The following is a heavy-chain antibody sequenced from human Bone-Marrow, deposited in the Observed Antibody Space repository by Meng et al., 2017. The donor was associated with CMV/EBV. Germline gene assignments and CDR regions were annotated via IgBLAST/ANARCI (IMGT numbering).Heavy chain of an antibody. CDR3: ASLRFGETPLYNYYGMDV. Sequence: GGSLKLSCAASGFTFSSYWMHWVRQAPGKGLVWVSRINSDGSSTSYADSVKGRFTISRGNAKNTLYLQMNSLRAEDTAVYYCASLRFGETPLYNYYGMDVWGQGTTVTVSS. D-gene: IGHD3-10*01. CDR1: GFTFSSYW. J-gene: IGHJ6*02. V-gene: IGHV3-74*01. CDR2: INSDGSST.